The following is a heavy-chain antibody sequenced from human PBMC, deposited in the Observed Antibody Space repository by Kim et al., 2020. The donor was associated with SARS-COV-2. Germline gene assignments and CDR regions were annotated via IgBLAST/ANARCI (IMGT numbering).Heavy chain of an antibody. Sequence: SVKVSCKTSGDTFNSHGFTWVRQAPGQRFEWMGGTSRFFGPTNYAQKFQGRLTIIADTSTGIFSMDLTGLTSEDTAVYYCARQMALGDAGPELHWGLGTLVTVSS. CDR3: ARQMALGDAGPELH. CDR1: GDTFNSHG. D-gene: IGHD2-21*01. V-gene: IGHV1-69*06. CDR2: TSRFFGPT. J-gene: IGHJ4*02.